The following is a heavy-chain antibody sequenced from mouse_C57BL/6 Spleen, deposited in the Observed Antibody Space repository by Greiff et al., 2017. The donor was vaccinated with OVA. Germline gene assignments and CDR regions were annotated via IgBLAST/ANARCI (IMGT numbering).Heavy chain of an antibody. CDR3: ARGGITTVVAWGDY. CDR2: IDPSDSYT. J-gene: IGHJ2*01. Sequence: QVQLQQPGAELVKPGASVKLSCKASGYTFTSYWMQWVKQRPGQGLEWIGEIDPSDSYTNYNQTFKGKATLTVDTSSSTAYMQLSSLTSEDSAVYYGARGGITTVVAWGDYWGQGTTLTVSS. V-gene: IGHV1-50*01. CDR1: GYTFTSYW. D-gene: IGHD1-1*01.